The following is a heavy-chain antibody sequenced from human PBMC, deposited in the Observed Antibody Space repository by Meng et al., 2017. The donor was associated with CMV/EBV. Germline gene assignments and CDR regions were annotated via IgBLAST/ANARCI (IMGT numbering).Heavy chain of an antibody. Sequence: SVKVSCKASGYTFTSYAISWVRQAPGQGLEWMGGIIPIFGTANYAQKFQGRVTITTDESTSTAYMELSSLRSEDTAVYYCARAHYAPGYCSSTSCYNRWGMDVWGQGTTVTVSS. D-gene: IGHD2-2*02. CDR3: ARAHYAPGYCSSTSCYNRWGMDV. V-gene: IGHV1-69*05. J-gene: IGHJ6*02. CDR2: IIPIFGTA. CDR1: GYTFTSYA.